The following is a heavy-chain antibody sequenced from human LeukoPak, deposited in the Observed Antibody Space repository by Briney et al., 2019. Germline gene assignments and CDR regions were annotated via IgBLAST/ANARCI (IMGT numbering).Heavy chain of an antibody. Sequence: SETLSLTCTVSGGSISSYYWSWIRQPPGKGLEWIGYIYYTGSTNYNPSLKSRVTMSVDTSKNQFSLNLSSVTAADTAVYYCARHAYSGSYQHDYWGQGTLVTVSS. V-gene: IGHV4-59*08. CDR3: ARHAYSGSYQHDY. D-gene: IGHD1-26*01. CDR2: IYYTGST. J-gene: IGHJ4*02. CDR1: GGSISSYY.